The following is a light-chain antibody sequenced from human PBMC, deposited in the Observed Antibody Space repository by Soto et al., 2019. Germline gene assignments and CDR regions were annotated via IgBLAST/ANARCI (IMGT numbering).Light chain of an antibody. CDR1: SSDIGGYNF. Sequence: QSVLTQPASVSGSPGQSITISCIGTSSDIGGYNFVSWYQQHPGKAPKLLIYEVDNRPSGISNRFSGSKSGNTASLTISGLQAEDEADYYCSSYTSSNTVLFGGGTQLTVL. CDR2: EVD. CDR3: SSYTSSNTVL. J-gene: IGLJ2*01. V-gene: IGLV2-14*01.